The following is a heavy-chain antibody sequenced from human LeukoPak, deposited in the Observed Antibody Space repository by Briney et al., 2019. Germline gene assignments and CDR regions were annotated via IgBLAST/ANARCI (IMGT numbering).Heavy chain of an antibody. V-gene: IGHV1-46*01. CDR1: GYTFTSYY. D-gene: IGHD3-22*01. Sequence: ASVKVSCKASGYTFTSYYMHWVRQAPGQGLEWMGIINPSGGSTSYAQKFQGRVTMTRDTSTSTVYIELSSLRSEDTAVYYCARDESSSGPLYYFDYWGQGTLVTVSS. CDR2: INPSGGST. J-gene: IGHJ4*02. CDR3: ARDESSSGPLYYFDY.